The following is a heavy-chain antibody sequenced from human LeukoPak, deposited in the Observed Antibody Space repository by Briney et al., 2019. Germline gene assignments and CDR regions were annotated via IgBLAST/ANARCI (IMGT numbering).Heavy chain of an antibody. Sequence: ASVKVSCKTSGYTFTSYGLYWVRQAPGQGLEWMGWISGYNAETNYARKFQGRVTMTTDTSTTTAYMELTSLTSDDTALYYCAREGDSAGWYRPAFRLLDYWGQGTMVTVSS. CDR1: GYTFTSYG. D-gene: IGHD6-19*01. J-gene: IGHJ4*02. V-gene: IGHV1-18*01. CDR3: AREGDSAGWYRPAFRLLDY. CDR2: ISGYNAET.